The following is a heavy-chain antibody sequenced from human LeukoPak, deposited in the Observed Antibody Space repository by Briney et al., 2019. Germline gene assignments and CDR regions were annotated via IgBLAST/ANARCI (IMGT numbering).Heavy chain of an antibody. CDR2: IYHSGST. CDR3: GSSGDYSQPSD. V-gene: IGHV4-38-2*02. J-gene: IGHJ4*02. D-gene: IGHD4-11*01. Sequence: PSETLSLTCTVSGYSISSGYYWGWIRQPPGKGLEWIGSIYHSGSTYYNPSLKSRVTISVDTSKNQFSLKLSSVTAADTAVYYCGSSGDYSQPSDGGRGTLVTVSS. CDR1: GYSISSGYY.